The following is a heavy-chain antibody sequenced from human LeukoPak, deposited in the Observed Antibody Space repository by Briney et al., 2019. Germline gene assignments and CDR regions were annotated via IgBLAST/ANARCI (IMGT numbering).Heavy chain of an antibody. CDR2: ISGSGGST. Sequence: PGGSLRLSCAASGFTFSNYAMSWVRQAPGKGLEWVSAISGSGGSTYYADSVKGRFTISRDNFKNTLYLQLNSLRAEDTAKYYCAKEKILSTGHYFYFYGMDVWGQGTTVSVSS. CDR3: AKEKILSTGHYFYFYGMDV. V-gene: IGHV3-23*01. D-gene: IGHD3-3*01. CDR1: GFTFSNYA. J-gene: IGHJ6*02.